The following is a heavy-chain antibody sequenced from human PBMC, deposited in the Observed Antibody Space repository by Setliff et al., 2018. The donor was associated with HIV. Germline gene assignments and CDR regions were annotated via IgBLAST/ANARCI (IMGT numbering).Heavy chain of an antibody. CDR3: ARDIGLYYDNSAYPFFDY. Sequence: PSETLSLTCSVSGASLQSYYWSWIRQPAGKGLQWIGRIYYVGWSKYNPSLEDRVTMSVDTSNNQFSLSLRSVTAADTAVYYCARDIGLYYDNSAYPFFDYWGQGTLVTVSS. J-gene: IGHJ4*02. D-gene: IGHD3-22*01. CDR2: IYYVGWS. V-gene: IGHV4-4*07. CDR1: GASLQSYY.